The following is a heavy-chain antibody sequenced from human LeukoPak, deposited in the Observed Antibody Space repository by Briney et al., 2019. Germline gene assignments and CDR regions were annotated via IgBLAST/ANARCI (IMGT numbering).Heavy chain of an antibody. CDR1: GFTVSSNY. CDR3: ARRPYCSGGSCYPTYFDY. Sequence: GGSLRLSCAASGFTVSSNYMSWVRQAPGKGLEWVSVIYSGGSTYYADSVKGRFTISRDNSKNTLYLQMNSLRAEDTAVYYCARRPYCSGGSCYPTYFDYWGQGTLVTVSS. D-gene: IGHD2-15*01. J-gene: IGHJ4*02. V-gene: IGHV3-66*04. CDR2: IYSGGST.